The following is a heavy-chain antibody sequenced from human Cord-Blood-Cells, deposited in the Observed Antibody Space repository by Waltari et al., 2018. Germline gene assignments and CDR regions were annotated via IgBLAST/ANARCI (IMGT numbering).Heavy chain of an antibody. Sequence: QVQLQQWGAGLLKPSETLSLTCAVYGGSFSGYYWSWIRQPPGKGLEWIGEIKHSGSTNYNPSLKSRVTISVDTSKNQFSLKLSSVTAADTAVYYCARGVVPAANDAFDIWGQGTMVTVSS. V-gene: IGHV4-34*01. D-gene: IGHD2-2*01. CDR1: GGSFSGYY. CDR3: ARGVVPAANDAFDI. J-gene: IGHJ3*02. CDR2: IKHSGST.